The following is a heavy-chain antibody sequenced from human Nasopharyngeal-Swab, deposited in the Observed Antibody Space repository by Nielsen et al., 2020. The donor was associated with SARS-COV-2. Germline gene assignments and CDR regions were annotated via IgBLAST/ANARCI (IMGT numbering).Heavy chain of an antibody. D-gene: IGHD2-21*02. V-gene: IGHV3-21*01. CDR1: GFTFTTYT. J-gene: IGHJ1*01. CDR2: ISHSTTYI. CDR3: ARTAAFCGDDCYSEYFQH. Sequence: GGSLRLSCAASGFTFTTYTMNWVRQAPGKGLEWVSSISHSTTYIWYADSVKGRFTISRDNAKNSLYLQMNNLRADDTAIYYCARTAAFCGDDCYSEYFQHWGQGTLVTVSP.